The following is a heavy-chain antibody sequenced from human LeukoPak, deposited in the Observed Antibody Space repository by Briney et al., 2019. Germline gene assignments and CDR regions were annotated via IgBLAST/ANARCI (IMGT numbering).Heavy chain of an antibody. D-gene: IGHD6-19*01. Sequence: SETLSLTCAVYGVSFSGYYWSWLRQPPGKGLEWIGEINHSETTNYNPSLKSRVTISVDTSNNQFSLKLSSVTAADTAVYYCARGKLGSSGWRAAYMDVWGKGTTVTVSS. J-gene: IGHJ6*03. CDR3: ARGKLGSSGWRAAYMDV. CDR2: INHSETT. V-gene: IGHV4-34*01. CDR1: GVSFSGYY.